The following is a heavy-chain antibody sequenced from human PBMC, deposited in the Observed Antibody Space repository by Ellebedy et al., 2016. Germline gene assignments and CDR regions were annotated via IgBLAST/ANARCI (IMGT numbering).Heavy chain of an antibody. D-gene: IGHD6-6*01. CDR2: ISYDGSNK. CDR3: AKASSSSSRLGGFDY. CDR1: GFTFSSYG. V-gene: IGHV3-30*18. Sequence: GESLKISCAASGFTFSSYGMHWVRQAPGKGLEWVAVISYDGSNKYYADSVKGRFTISRDNSKNTLYLQMNSLRAEDTAVYYCAKASSSSSRLGGFDYWGQGTLVTVSS. J-gene: IGHJ4*02.